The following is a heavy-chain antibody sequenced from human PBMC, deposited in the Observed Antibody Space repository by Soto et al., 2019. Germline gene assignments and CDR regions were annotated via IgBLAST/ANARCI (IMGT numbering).Heavy chain of an antibody. CDR2: IYYNGGT. V-gene: IGHV4-61*01. Sequence: QVQLQESGPGLVKPSETLSLTCTVSGASVNSDNYFWTWIRQPPGKGLEWIGYIYYNGGTNYNPSLKSRVTISMDKSKNQFSLSLSSVTAADTALYYCATRIVFRPLDYWGQGTLVAVSS. D-gene: IGHD3-16*02. CDR1: GASVNSDNYF. J-gene: IGHJ4*02. CDR3: ATRIVFRPLDY.